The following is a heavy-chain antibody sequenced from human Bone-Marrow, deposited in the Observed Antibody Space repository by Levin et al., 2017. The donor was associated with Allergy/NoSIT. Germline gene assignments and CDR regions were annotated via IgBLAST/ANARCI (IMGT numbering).Heavy chain of an antibody. CDR1: GGSISSTSYY. V-gene: IGHV4-39*01. J-gene: IGHJ4*02. D-gene: IGHD1-26*01. CDR2: IFSSGST. CDR3: ARGRGVGATAFGY. Sequence: SQTLSLTCTVSGGSISSTSYYWGWIRQPPGKGLEWIGNIFSSGSTYYNPSLKSRVTISVDTSKNQFSLRLTSVTAADTAVYYCARGRGVGATAFGYWGQGTLVTVSS.